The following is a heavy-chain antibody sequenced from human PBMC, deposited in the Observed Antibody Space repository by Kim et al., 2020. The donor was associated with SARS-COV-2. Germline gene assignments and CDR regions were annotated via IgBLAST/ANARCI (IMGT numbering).Heavy chain of an antibody. J-gene: IGHJ4*02. CDR1: GGSISSRDYY. D-gene: IGHD3-3*01. Sequence: SETLSLTCTVSGGSISSRDYYWAWVRQPPGKGLEWIGSIYYSGSTYLNPSLKSRLTISVDTSKNQFSLRLTSVNAADTAVYYCARQTYDFWTGYGDSWGQGTLVTVSS. CDR3: ARQTYDFWTGYGDS. CDR2: IYYSGST. V-gene: IGHV4-39*01.